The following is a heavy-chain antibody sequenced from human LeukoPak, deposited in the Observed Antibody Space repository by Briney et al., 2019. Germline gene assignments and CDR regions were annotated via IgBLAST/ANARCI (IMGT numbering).Heavy chain of an antibody. CDR2: ISFISSTI. CDR1: GFTFSSYE. J-gene: IGHJ4*02. Sequence: QTGGSLRLSCAASGFTFSSYEMNWVRQAPGKGLEWVSYISFISSTIYYADSVKGRFTISRDNAKNSLYLQMNSLRAEDTAVYYCVTNFDPDVDWGQGTLVTVSS. CDR3: VTNFDPDVD. D-gene: IGHD3-9*01. V-gene: IGHV3-48*01.